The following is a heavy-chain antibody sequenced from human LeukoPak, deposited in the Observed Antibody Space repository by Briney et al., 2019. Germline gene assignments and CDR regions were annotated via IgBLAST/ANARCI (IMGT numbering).Heavy chain of an antibody. CDR1: GYTFTSYY. CDR3: ARTDHYGGNLQLFDY. J-gene: IGHJ4*02. CDR2: INPSGGST. V-gene: IGHV1-46*01. D-gene: IGHD4-23*01. Sequence: ASVKVSCKASGYTFTSYYMHWVRQAPGQGLEWMGIINPSGGSTSYAQKFQGRVTMTRDTSTSTVYMELSSLRSEGTAVYYCARTDHYGGNLQLFDYWGQGTLVTVSS.